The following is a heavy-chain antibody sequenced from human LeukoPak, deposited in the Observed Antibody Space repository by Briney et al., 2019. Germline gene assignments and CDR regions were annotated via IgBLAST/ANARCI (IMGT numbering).Heavy chain of an antibody. CDR2: ISGSGGST. CDR1: GFTFSSYA. D-gene: IGHD2-2*01. V-gene: IGHV3-23*01. Sequence: GGSLRLSCAASGFTFSSYAMSWVRQAPGKGLEWVSAISGSGGSTYYADSVKGRFTISRDNSKNTLYLQMNSLRAEDTAVYYCAKDLFGYQLLWLFDYWGQGTLVTVSS. CDR3: AKDLFGYQLLWLFDY. J-gene: IGHJ4*02.